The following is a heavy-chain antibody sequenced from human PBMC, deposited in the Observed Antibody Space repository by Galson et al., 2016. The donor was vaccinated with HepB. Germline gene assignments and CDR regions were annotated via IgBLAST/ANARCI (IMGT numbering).Heavy chain of an antibody. D-gene: IGHD6-19*01. CDR2: IKKDGRDK. CDR1: GFTFSSFW. Sequence: SLRLSCAASGFTFSSFWVNWVRQAPGKGLEWVASIKKDGRDKYYVGSVKGRFTISRDNAKNSLFLQMNGLRAEDTAVYYCARALSSSGWTYWYFDLWGRGTLVTVSS. J-gene: IGHJ2*01. V-gene: IGHV3-7*03. CDR3: ARALSSSGWTYWYFDL.